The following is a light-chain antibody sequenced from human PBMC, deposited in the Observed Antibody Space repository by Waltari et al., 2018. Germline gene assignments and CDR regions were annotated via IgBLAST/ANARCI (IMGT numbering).Light chain of an antibody. CDR3: QQYSNWPPIT. Sequence: EIVMTQSPATLSVSQGERATLSCRASQSVSSNLAWYQQKPGQAPRLLIYGASTRATDIPARFSGSGSGTEFTLTISSLQSEDFAVYYCQQYSNWPPITFGQGTRLEIK. CDR1: QSVSSN. J-gene: IGKJ5*01. CDR2: GAS. V-gene: IGKV3-15*01.